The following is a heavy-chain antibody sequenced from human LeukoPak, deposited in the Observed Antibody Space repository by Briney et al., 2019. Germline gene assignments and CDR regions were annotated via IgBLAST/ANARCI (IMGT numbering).Heavy chain of an antibody. CDR1: GFTVSSNY. J-gene: IGHJ4*02. D-gene: IGHD3-10*01. V-gene: IGHV3-66*01. CDR2: IYSGGST. CDR3: ARESPGESTDY. Sequence: PGGSLRLSCAASGFTVSSNYMSWVRQAPGKGLEWVSVIYSGGSTYYADSVKGRFTISRDNSKNTLYLQMNSLRAEDTAVYYCARESPGESTDYWGQGTLVTVSS.